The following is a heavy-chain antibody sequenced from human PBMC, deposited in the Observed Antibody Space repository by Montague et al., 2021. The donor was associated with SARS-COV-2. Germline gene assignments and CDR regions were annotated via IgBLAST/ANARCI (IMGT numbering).Heavy chain of an antibody. J-gene: IGHJ6*02. D-gene: IGHD6-13*01. CDR2: IYYSGST. CDR3: ARVGRQQLVRLSGMDV. CDR1: GGSISSSSYC. V-gene: IGHV4-39*07. Sequence: SETLSLTCTVPGGSISSSSYCWGWIRQPPGKGLEWIGSIYYSGSTYYXPCLKSRVTISVDTSKNQFSLKLSSVTAADTAVYYCARVGRQQLVRLSGMDVWGQGTTVTVSS.